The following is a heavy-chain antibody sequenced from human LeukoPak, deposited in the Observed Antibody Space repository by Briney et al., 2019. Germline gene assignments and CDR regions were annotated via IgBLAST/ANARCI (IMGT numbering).Heavy chain of an antibody. CDR3: ANVVVVGDYFDY. V-gene: IGHV3-23*01. J-gene: IGHJ4*02. CDR2: ISGSGGST. D-gene: IGHD2-15*01. CDR1: GFTFSSYA. Sequence: GGSLRLSCAASGFTFSSYAMSWVRQAPGKGLEWVSAISGSGGSTYYADSVKGRFTISRDNSKNTLYLQMNSLRAEDTAVYYCANVVVVGDYFDYWGQGTLVTVSS.